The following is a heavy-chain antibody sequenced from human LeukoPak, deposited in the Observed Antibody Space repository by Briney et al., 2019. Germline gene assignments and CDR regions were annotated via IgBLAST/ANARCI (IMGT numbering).Heavy chain of an antibody. CDR3: ARVGSGGWYGDY. CDR2: ISYDGTNK. V-gene: IGHV3-30*03. CDR1: GFTFSSYG. J-gene: IGHJ4*02. D-gene: IGHD6-19*01. Sequence: PGRSLRLSCAASGFTFSSYGIHWVRQAPGRGLEWVAVISYDGTNKYYADSVKGRFTISRDNSKNTLYLQMNSLRAEDTALYYCARVGSGGWYGDYWGQGTLVTVSS.